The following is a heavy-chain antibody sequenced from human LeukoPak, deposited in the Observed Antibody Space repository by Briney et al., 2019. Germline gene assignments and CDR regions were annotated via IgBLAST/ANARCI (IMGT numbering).Heavy chain of an antibody. CDR1: GFTFSSYW. CDR3: AKEGAYPILTDVS. V-gene: IGHV3-7*01. D-gene: IGHD1-14*01. Sequence: GGSLRLSCAASGFTFSSYWMNWLRQAPGKGLEWVANVKQDGSEKYYVGSVKGRFTISRDNAKNTLYLQMNSLRAEDTAVYYCAKEGAYPILTDVSWGQGALVTVSS. CDR2: VKQDGSEK. J-gene: IGHJ5*02.